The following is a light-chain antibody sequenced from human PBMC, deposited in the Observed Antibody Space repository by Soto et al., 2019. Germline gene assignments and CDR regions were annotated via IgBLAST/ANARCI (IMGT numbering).Light chain of an antibody. Sequence: EIVMTQSSATLSVSPGERVILSCRASQSINSDLAWYQQKPGQAPRFLIYGASTRATGIPARFSGSGSGTQFTLTISSLQSEDSALYYCQHYNNWPWTFGQGTKV. CDR2: GAS. CDR1: QSINSD. CDR3: QHYNNWPWT. V-gene: IGKV3-15*01. J-gene: IGKJ1*01.